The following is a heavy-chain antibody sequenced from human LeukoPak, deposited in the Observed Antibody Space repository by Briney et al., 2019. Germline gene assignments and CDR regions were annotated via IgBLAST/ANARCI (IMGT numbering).Heavy chain of an antibody. CDR1: GFTFSSFS. J-gene: IGHJ4*02. D-gene: IGHD3-10*01. Sequence: GGSLRLSCAASGFTFSSFSMNWVRQAPGKGLEWVSYIRTSGTNTDYTGSVKGRFAISRDNAKNSLYLQMNSLRAEDTAVYYCAKTVAQIWFGESRHFDYWGQGTLVTVSS. V-gene: IGHV3-48*04. CDR2: IRTSGTNT. CDR3: AKTVAQIWFGESRHFDY.